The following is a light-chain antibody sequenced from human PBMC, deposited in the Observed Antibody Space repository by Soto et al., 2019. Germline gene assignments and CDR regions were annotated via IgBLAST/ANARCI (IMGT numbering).Light chain of an antibody. CDR2: RNN. J-gene: IGLJ1*01. V-gene: IGLV1-47*01. Sequence: QSVLTQPPSASGTPGQRVTISCSGSSSNIGSNYVYWYQQLPGTAPKLLIYRNNQRPSGVPARFSGSKSGTSASLAISGLRSEGEPDCNCAHRDHTLCGPGDVFRRGTKVTV. CDR1: SSNIGSNY. CDR3: AHRDHTLCGPGDV.